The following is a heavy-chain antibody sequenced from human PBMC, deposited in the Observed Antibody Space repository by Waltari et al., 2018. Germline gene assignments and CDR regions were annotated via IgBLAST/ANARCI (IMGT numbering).Heavy chain of an antibody. CDR1: GFTYSMYW. Sequence: EVQLVESGGGLVQPGGSLRLSCAASGFTYSMYWMHWVSQATGKGLGWGSRSIRAGITTSSAESGKGRVTISKDNAKNTVYLQMNRLRAEDTAIYYCARGARRTTVTTGWWYFDLWGRGTLVTVSS. D-gene: IGHD4-17*01. CDR3: ARGARRTTVTTGWWYFDL. V-gene: IGHV3-74*01. J-gene: IGHJ2*01. CDR2: SIRAGITT.